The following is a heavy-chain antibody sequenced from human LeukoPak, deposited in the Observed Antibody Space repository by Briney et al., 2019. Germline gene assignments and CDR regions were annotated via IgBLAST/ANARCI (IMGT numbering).Heavy chain of an antibody. V-gene: IGHV3-23*01. CDR2: IRGSGGST. Sequence: GGSLRLSCAASGFTFSSYAMIWVRQAPGKGLEWFSAIRGSGGSTYYADSVKGRCTISRDNSKNTLYAQLNSLRAADKAVSYCATRARFGELSTFDYWGQGTLVTVSS. CDR1: GFTFSSYA. D-gene: IGHD3-10*01. CDR3: ATRARFGELSTFDY. J-gene: IGHJ4*02.